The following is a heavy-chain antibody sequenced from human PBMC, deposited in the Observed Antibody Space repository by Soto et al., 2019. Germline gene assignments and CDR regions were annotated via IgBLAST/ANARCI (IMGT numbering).Heavy chain of an antibody. D-gene: IGHD3-16*02. Sequence: QVQLQESGPGLVKPSETLSLTCTVSGGSISSYYWSWIRQPPGKGLEWIGYIYYSGSTNYNPSLKSRVTISVDTSKNQFSLKLSSVTAADTAVYYCARRESSMITFGGVIEYYYYMDVWGKGTTVTVSS. V-gene: IGHV4-59*08. CDR3: ARRESSMITFGGVIEYYYYMDV. CDR1: GGSISSYY. CDR2: IYYSGST. J-gene: IGHJ6*03.